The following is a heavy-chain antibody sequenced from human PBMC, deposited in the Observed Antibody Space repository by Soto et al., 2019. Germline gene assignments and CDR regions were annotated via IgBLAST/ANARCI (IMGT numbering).Heavy chain of an antibody. CDR1: GYTFTSYG. D-gene: IGHD6-25*01. J-gene: IGHJ5*02. Sequence: GASVKVSCKASGYTFTSYGISWVRQAPGQGLEWMGWISAYNGNTNYAQRLQGKVTMTTDTSTSTAYMELRSLRSDDTAVYYCGRVGIGAGGRGDGFTPGGQGTRVPVSS. CDR2: ISAYNGNT. V-gene: IGHV1-18*01. CDR3: GRVGIGAGGRGDGFTP.